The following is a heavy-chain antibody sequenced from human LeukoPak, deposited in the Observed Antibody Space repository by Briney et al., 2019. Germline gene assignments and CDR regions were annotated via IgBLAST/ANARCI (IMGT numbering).Heavy chain of an antibody. Sequence: SETLSLTCTVSGGSISSSSYYWGWIRQPPGKGLEWIGGIYYSGSTYYNPSLKSRVTISVDTSKNQFSLKLSSVTAADTAVYYCASYGSGRDNFDYWGQGTLVTVSS. CDR3: ASYGSGRDNFDY. CDR1: GGSISSSSYY. D-gene: IGHD3-10*01. CDR2: IYYSGST. V-gene: IGHV4-39*01. J-gene: IGHJ4*02.